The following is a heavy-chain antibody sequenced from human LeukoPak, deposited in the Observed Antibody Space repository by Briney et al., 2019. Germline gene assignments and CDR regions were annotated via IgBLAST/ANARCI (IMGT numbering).Heavy chain of an antibody. V-gene: IGHV1-18*01. D-gene: IGHD3-10*01. CDR1: GYTFISHG. CDR3: ARFTMVRGVISYYYYYMDV. CDR2: ISAYNGNT. J-gene: IGHJ6*03. Sequence: ASVEVSCKASGYTFISHGISWVRQAPGQGLEWMGWISAYNGNTNYAQKLQGRVTMTTDTSTSTAYMELRSLRSDDTAVYYCARFTMVRGVISYYYYYMDVWGKGTTVTVSS.